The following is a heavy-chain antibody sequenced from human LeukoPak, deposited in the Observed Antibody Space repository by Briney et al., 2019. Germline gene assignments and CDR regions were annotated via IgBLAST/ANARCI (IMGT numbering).Heavy chain of an antibody. CDR2: ISGSGGST. CDR1: GFTFSSYA. CDR3: AKNLAPKDAFDI. Sequence: GGSLRLSCAASGFTFSSYAMSWVRQAPGKGLEGVSAISGSGGSTYYADSVKGRFTISRDNSKNTLYMQMNSLRAEDTAVYYCAKNLAPKDAFDIWGQGTMVTVSS. V-gene: IGHV3-23*01. J-gene: IGHJ3*02.